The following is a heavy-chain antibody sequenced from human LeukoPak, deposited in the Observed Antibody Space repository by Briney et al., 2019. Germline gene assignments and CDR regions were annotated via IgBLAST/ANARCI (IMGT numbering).Heavy chain of an antibody. V-gene: IGHV5-51*01. CDR3: ARHGGNGYYKGQIDY. J-gene: IGHJ4*02. CDR1: GYSFTSYW. Sequence: GESLKISCKGSGYSFTSYWIGWVRQMPGKGLEWMGIIYPGDSDTRYSPSFQGQVTISADKSINTAYMQWSTLQASDTAMYYCARHGGNGYYKGQIDYWGQGTLVTVSS. D-gene: IGHD3-3*01. CDR2: IYPGDSDT.